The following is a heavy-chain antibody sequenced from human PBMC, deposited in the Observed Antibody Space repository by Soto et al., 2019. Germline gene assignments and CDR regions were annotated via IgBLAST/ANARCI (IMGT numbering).Heavy chain of an antibody. V-gene: IGHV1-69*02. CDR2: INPILSMS. CDR1: GDTFSFYS. CDR3: ASSYGSGYRAFDY. Sequence: QVQLVQSGAEVRKPGSSVKVSCKASGDTFSFYSINWVRQAPGLGLEWMGRINPILSMSNYAQRFQGRVTMTADKSTSTAYMELSELRSEDTAIYYCASSYGSGYRAFDYWGQGALVTVSS. J-gene: IGHJ4*02. D-gene: IGHD3-10*01.